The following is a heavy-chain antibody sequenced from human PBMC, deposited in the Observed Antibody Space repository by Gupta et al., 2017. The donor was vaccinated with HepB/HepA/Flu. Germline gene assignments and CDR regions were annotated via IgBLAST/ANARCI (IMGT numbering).Heavy chain of an antibody. J-gene: IGHJ4*02. D-gene: IGHD3-22*01. CDR2: ISAYNGNA. Sequence: QVQLVQPGPEVKTPGASVKVSCKASGYPSSSYGITWLRQAPGQGPEWMGWISAYNGNANYAQKLQGRVTMTSDASTSTAYMELRSLRSDDTAMYYCASYSSGYWVYWGQGTLVTVSS. CDR3: ASYSSGYWVY. CDR1: GYPSSSYG. V-gene: IGHV1-18*01.